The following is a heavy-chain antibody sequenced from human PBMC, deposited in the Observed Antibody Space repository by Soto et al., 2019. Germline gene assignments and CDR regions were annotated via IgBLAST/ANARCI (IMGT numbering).Heavy chain of an antibody. J-gene: IGHJ4*02. CDR1: GYTFTGHW. CDR2: IDPSDSYT. V-gene: IGHV5-10-1*01. D-gene: IGHD5-12*01. CDR3: TRHTGYESSLDY. Sequence: GESLKISCQGSGYTFTGHWISWVRQMPGQGLEWMGRIDPSDSYTDYSPTVQVHVTMSAYKSINTAYLQWSSLQASDSAVYYCTRHTGYESSLDYWGQGTLVTVSS.